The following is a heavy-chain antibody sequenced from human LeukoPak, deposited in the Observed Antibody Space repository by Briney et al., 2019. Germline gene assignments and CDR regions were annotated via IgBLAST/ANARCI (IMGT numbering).Heavy chain of an antibody. CDR2: INHSGST. CDR3: ASSSGYSYGVRLGY. CDR1: GGSFSGYY. D-gene: IGHD5-18*01. V-gene: IGHV4-34*01. Sequence: SETLSPTCAVYGGSFSGYYWSWIRQPPGKGLEWIGEINHSGSTNYNPSLKSRVTISVDTSKSQFSLKLSSVTAADTAVYYCASSSGYSYGVRLGYWGQGTLVTVSS. J-gene: IGHJ4*02.